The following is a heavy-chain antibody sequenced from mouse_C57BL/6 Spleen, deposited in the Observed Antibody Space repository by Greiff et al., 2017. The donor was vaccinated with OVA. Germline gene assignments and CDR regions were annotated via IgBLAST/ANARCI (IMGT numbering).Heavy chain of an antibody. CDR1: GYAFSSSW. CDR3: ALNCDYAMDY. CDR2: IYPGDGDT. J-gene: IGHJ4*01. V-gene: IGHV1-82*01. Sequence: QVQLKQSGPELVKPGASVKISCKASGYAFSSSWMNWVKQRPGKGLEWIGRIYPGDGDTNYNGKFKGKATLTADKSSSTAYMQLSSLTSEDSAVYVCALNCDYAMDYWGQGTSVTVSS. D-gene: IGHD4-1*01.